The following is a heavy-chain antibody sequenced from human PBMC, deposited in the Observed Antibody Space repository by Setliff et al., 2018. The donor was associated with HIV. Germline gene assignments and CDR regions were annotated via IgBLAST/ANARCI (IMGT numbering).Heavy chain of an antibody. V-gene: IGHV3-30*06. D-gene: IGHD2-15*01. CDR1: GFTFSSYG. Sequence: PGGSLRLSCGASGFTFSSYGMHWVRQAPGKGLEWVAVLSDDGSRESYADSMEGRFTISRDNSKNTLYLRMNRLRPEDTAVYYCAKVGGGGRFHYYHMDVWGKGTTVTVSS. J-gene: IGHJ6*03. CDR3: AKVGGGGRFHYYHMDV. CDR2: LSDDGSRE.